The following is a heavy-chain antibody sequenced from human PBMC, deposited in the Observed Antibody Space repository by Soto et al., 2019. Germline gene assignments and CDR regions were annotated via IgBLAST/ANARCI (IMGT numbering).Heavy chain of an antibody. Sequence: EVQLVESGGGLVKPGGSLRLSCAASGFTFSSYSMNWVRQAPGKGLEWVSSISSSSSYIYYADSVKGRFTISRDNAKNTLYLQMNSLRAEDTAVYYCARDPGSYFDYWGQGTLVTVSS. V-gene: IGHV3-21*01. CDR1: GFTFSSYS. CDR3: ARDPGSYFDY. J-gene: IGHJ4*02. D-gene: IGHD3-10*01. CDR2: ISSSSSYI.